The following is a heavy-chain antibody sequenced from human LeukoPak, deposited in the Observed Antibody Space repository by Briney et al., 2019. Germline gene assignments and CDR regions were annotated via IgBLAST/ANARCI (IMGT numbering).Heavy chain of an antibody. J-gene: IGHJ4*02. D-gene: IGHD1-14*01. CDR1: GGSISSSSYY. CDR2: IYYSGST. Sequence: SETLSLTCTVSGGSISSSSYYWGWIRQPPGKGLEWIGSIYYSGSTYYNPSLKSRVTISVDTSKNQFSLKLSSVTAADTAVYYCARGGRSEPTWGQGTLVTVS. V-gene: IGHV4-39*01. CDR3: ARGGRSEPT.